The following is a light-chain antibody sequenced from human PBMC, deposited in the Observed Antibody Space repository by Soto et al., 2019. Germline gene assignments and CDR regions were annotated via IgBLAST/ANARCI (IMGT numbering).Light chain of an antibody. V-gene: IGLV1-40*01. CDR3: QSYDSSQSGVV. CDR1: SSNIGAGYD. J-gene: IGLJ2*01. Sequence: QLVLTQPPSVSGAPGQRVTISCTGSSSNIGAGYDVHWYQQLLGTAPKLLIYGNSNRPSGVPDRFSGSKSGTSASLAITGLQAEDEADYYCQSYDSSQSGVVFGGGTKLTVL. CDR2: GNS.